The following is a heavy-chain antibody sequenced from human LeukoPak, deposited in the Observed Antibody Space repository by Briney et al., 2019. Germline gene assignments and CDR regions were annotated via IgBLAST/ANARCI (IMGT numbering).Heavy chain of an antibody. D-gene: IGHD6-19*01. CDR2: IMGRDGTT. J-gene: IGHJ4*02. Sequence: GGSLRLSCAASGFTFSTYDMSWVRQAAGKGLEWVSCIMGRDGTTHYADPVRGRFTISRDNSKNTVYLQMNSLRAEDTAVYYCARGGRSSAWQYFDYWGQGTLVTVSS. CDR1: GFTFSTYD. CDR3: ARGGRSSAWQYFDY. V-gene: IGHV3-23*01.